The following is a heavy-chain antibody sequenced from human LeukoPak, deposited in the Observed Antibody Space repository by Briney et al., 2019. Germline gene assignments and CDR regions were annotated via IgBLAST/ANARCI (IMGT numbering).Heavy chain of an antibody. Sequence: PGGSLRLSCAASGFTFSSYWMSWVRQAPGKGLEWVGNIRQDRGDTYYMASVKGRFTISRDNAKNSLYLQMNDLRAEDTAVYYCARDHIVGATNFDYWGQGTLVTVCS. CDR2: IRQDRGDT. CDR1: GFTFSSYW. CDR3: ARDHIVGATNFDY. J-gene: IGHJ4*02. D-gene: IGHD1-26*01. V-gene: IGHV3-7*01.